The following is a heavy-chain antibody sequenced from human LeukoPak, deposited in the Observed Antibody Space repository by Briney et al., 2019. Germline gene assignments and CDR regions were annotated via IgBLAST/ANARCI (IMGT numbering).Heavy chain of an antibody. V-gene: IGHV5-51*01. CDR2: IYPGESET. CDR3: ARPADSGYDYDY. Sequence: GESLKISCKASGNRFTSYWIAWVRQMPGKGLEWMGIIYPGESETRYSPSFQGHITISADKSISTAYLQWSSLQASDTAMYYCARPADSGYDYDYWGQGTLVTVSS. CDR1: GNRFTSYW. D-gene: IGHD5-12*01. J-gene: IGHJ4*02.